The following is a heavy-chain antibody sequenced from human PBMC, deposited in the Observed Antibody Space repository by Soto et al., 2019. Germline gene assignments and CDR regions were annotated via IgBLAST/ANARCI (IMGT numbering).Heavy chain of an antibody. CDR3: ARVTGWDFYYGMDV. CDR1: GFTFSSYA. Sequence: EVQLLESGGGLVQPGGSLRLSCAASGFTFSSYAMSWVRQAPGKGLEWVSAMSGSGGSTYYADSVKGRFTISRDKFKNTLYLQMNSLRAEDTAVYYCARVTGWDFYYGMDVWGQGTTVTVSS. D-gene: IGHD2-21*02. CDR2: MSGSGGST. V-gene: IGHV3-23*01. J-gene: IGHJ6*02.